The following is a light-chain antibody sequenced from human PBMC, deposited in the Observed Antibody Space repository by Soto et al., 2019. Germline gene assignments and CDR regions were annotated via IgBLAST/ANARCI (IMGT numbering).Light chain of an antibody. CDR2: KAS. Sequence: DLQMTQSPSTLSAFVGDRVTITCRASQSISSWLAWYQQKPGKAPNLLIYKASSLESGVPSRFSGSGSGTEFTLTISSLQPDDFATYYCQQYDTYAWTFGQGTKVEIK. J-gene: IGKJ1*01. CDR3: QQYDTYAWT. CDR1: QSISSW. V-gene: IGKV1-5*03.